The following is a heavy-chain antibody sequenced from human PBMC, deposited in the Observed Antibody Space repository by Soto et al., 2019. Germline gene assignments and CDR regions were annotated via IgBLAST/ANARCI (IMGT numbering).Heavy chain of an antibody. Sequence: SETLSLTCAVYGGSFSDYYWSWIRQPPGKGLEWIGEINHSGSTNYNPPLKSRVTISVDTSKNQFSLKLSSVTAADTAVYYCARAPDGQLEGFDPWGQGTLVTVSS. CDR1: GGSFSDYY. V-gene: IGHV4-34*01. CDR3: ARAPDGQLEGFDP. D-gene: IGHD6-6*01. J-gene: IGHJ5*02. CDR2: INHSGST.